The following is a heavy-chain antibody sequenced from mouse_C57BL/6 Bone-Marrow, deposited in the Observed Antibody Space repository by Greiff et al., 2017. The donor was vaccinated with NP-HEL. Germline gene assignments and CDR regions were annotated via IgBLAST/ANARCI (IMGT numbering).Heavy chain of an antibody. CDR3: ANIYYGNWYYFDY. V-gene: IGHV1-50*01. D-gene: IGHD2-1*01. CDR2: IDPSDSYT. Sequence: QVQLQQSGAELVKPGASVKLSCKASGYTFTSYWMQWVKQRPGQGLEWIGEIDPSDSYTNYNQKFKGKATLTVDTSSSTAYMQLSSLTSEDSAVYYCANIYYGNWYYFDYWGQGTTLTVSS. CDR1: GYTFTSYW. J-gene: IGHJ2*01.